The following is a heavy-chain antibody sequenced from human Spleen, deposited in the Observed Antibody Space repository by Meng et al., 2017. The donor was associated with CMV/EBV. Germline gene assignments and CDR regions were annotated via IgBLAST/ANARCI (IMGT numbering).Heavy chain of an antibody. V-gene: IGHV1-46*01. CDR1: GYTFTSYY. J-gene: IGHJ4*02. CDR3: SRGGDIIVVPAGAMDY. D-gene: IGHD2-2*01. CDR2: INPSDGTT. Sequence: SGYTFTSYYMHWVRQAPGQGLEWMGIINPSDGTTSYAQKFQGRVTMTRDTSTSTVYMELSSLRFEDTAVYYCSRGGDIIVVPAGAMDYWGQGTLVTVSS.